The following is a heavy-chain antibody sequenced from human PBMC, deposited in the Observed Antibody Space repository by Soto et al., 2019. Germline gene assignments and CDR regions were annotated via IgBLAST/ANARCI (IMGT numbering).Heavy chain of an antibody. J-gene: IGHJ2*01. D-gene: IGHD3-22*01. CDR3: ARYYYDSSGYSLWFFDL. Sequence: QVTLKESGPVLVKPTETLTLTCPVSGFSLSNGRMGVSWIRQPPGKALEWLAHIFSSVEKSYSTSLKSRITISKETSQSQVVLTMTDMDPVDTATYYCARYYYDSSGYSLWFFDLLGRGTLVTGSS. CDR2: IFSSVEK. V-gene: IGHV2-26*01. CDR1: GFSLSNGRMG.